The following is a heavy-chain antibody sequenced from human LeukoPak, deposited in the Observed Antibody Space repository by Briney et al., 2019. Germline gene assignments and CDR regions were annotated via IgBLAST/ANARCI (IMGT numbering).Heavy chain of an antibody. J-gene: IGHJ4*02. CDR2: IYFSGST. Sequence: SETLSLTCTVFGGSISSSSHYWGWIRQPPGEGLEWIGSIYFSGSTYYSPSLKSRVTISVDPSTNQFSLKLSSVTAADTAVYYCARHQRLGPFDYWGQGTLVTVSS. D-gene: IGHD6-25*01. CDR3: ARHQRLGPFDY. CDR1: GGSISSSSHY. V-gene: IGHV4-39*01.